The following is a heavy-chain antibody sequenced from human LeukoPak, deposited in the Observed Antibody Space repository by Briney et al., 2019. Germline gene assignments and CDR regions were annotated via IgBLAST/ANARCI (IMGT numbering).Heavy chain of an antibody. CDR3: ARLGAGPTYYDFWSGYSSFYFDY. V-gene: IGHV4-39*01. D-gene: IGHD3-3*01. Sequence: TSETLSLTCTVSGGSTSSSNYYWGWIRQPPGKGLEWIGGIHYSGNTYYSPSPKSRVTISIDTSKNQFSLKLSSVTAADTAVYYCARLGAGPTYYDFWSGYSSFYFDYWGQGTLVTVSS. CDR2: IHYSGNT. CDR1: GGSTSSSNYY. J-gene: IGHJ4*02.